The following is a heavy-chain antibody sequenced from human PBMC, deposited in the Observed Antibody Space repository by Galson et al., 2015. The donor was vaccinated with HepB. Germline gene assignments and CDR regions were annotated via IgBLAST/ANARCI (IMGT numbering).Heavy chain of an antibody. CDR2: IFYTGTT. CDR1: GDSISGSRYY. CDR3: ARRRYYFDY. Sequence: ETLSLTCTVAGDSISGSRYYWAWIRQPPEKGLEWIGSIFYTGTTYYNPSLESRVTISVDTSKNHFSLKLTSVTAADTTVYFCARRRYYFDYWGQGTLVTVAA. J-gene: IGHJ4*02. V-gene: IGHV4-39*02.